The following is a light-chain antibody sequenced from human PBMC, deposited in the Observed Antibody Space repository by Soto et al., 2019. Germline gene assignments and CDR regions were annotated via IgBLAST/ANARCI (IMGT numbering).Light chain of an antibody. CDR3: SSYTTNKTLL. CDR1: SSDVGSSNF. V-gene: IGLV2-14*01. J-gene: IGLJ2*01. CDR2: EVS. Sequence: QSALTQPASVSGSPGQSITISCTGTSSDVGSSNFVSWYQQHPCKAPKLIFYEVSNRPPGLSDRFSGSKSGTTASLTISGLQAEDEADYFCSSYTTNKTLLFGGGTKLTVL.